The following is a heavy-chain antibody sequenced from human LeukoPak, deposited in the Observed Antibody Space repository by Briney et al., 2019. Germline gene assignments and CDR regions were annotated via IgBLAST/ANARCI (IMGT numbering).Heavy chain of an antibody. Sequence: ASVKVSCKASGYTFTSYGISWVRQAPGQGLEWMGWISTYNGNTNYAQKLQGRVTMTTDTSTSTAYMELRSLRSDDTAVYYCARAGGTIAVAGNFDYWGQGTLVTVSS. J-gene: IGHJ4*02. CDR1: GYTFTSYG. CDR3: ARAGGTIAVAGNFDY. V-gene: IGHV1-18*01. CDR2: ISTYNGNT. D-gene: IGHD6-19*01.